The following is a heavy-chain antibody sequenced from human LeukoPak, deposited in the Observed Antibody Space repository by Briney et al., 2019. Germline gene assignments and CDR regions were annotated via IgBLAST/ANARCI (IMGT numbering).Heavy chain of an antibody. Sequence: GGSLRLSCAASGFTFSSYAMSWVRQAPGKGLEWVSAISGSGGSTYYADSVKGRFTISRDNSKNPLYLQMNSLRAEDRPVYYCAKETTGYTSSWYTPLDSWGQETLVPVSS. V-gene: IGHV3-23*01. CDR3: AKETTGYTSSWYTPLDS. D-gene: IGHD6-13*01. CDR2: ISGSGGST. J-gene: IGHJ4*02. CDR1: GFTFSSYA.